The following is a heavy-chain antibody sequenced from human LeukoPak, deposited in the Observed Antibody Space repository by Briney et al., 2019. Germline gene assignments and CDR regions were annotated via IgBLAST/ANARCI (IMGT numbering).Heavy chain of an antibody. CDR3: AKSSYYDASGYYREYYFDS. V-gene: IGHV3-23*01. Sequence: GGSLRLSCVPSGFSFSNYAMSWVRQAPGKGLEWVSSISGSGGSTHYVDSVKGRFTISRDKTKNTLYLQMNSLRAEDTAVYYCAKSSYYDASGYYREYYFDSWGQGTLVTVSS. CDR2: ISGSGGST. CDR1: GFSFSNYA. J-gene: IGHJ4*02. D-gene: IGHD3-22*01.